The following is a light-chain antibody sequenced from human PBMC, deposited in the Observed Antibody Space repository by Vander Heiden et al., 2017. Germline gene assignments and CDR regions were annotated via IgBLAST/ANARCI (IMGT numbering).Light chain of an antibody. Sequence: SYELPQPPSAPVSTGQSASITCSGDKLGDKYACWYQQKPGQSPLLVIYQNNKRPSGIPERFSGSNAGNTTTLTISGTQAMDEADYYCQAWDTSTAWKVFGGGTKLTVL. CDR2: QNN. J-gene: IGLJ2*01. CDR1: KLGDKY. CDR3: QAWDTSTAWKV. V-gene: IGLV3-1*01.